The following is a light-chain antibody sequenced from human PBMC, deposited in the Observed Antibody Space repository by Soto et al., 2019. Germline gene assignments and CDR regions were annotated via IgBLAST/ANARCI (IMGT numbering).Light chain of an antibody. Sequence: QSALTQPASVSGSPGQSITISCTGTSSDVGGSNYVSWYQQHPGKAPKLMIYDVNNRPSGISNRFSGSKSGNTASLTISGLQAEDEADYYCSSYSIGITLVFGGGTKLTVL. CDR1: SSDVGGSNY. J-gene: IGLJ2*01. CDR3: SSYSIGITLV. V-gene: IGLV2-14*01. CDR2: DVN.